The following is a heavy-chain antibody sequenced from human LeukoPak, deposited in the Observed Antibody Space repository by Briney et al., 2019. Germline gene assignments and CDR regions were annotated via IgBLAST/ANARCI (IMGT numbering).Heavy chain of an antibody. Sequence: GSSVKVSCKASGGTFSSYAITWVRQAPGQGLEWMGGIIPVFGTANYAQKFQGRVTITADKSTSTAYMEMNSLRSEDTAVYYCARAVSASWGPLYYFDYWGQGTPVTVSS. CDR1: GGTFSSYA. D-gene: IGHD2-2*01. CDR3: ARAVSASWGPLYYFDY. V-gene: IGHV1-69*06. J-gene: IGHJ4*02. CDR2: IIPVFGTA.